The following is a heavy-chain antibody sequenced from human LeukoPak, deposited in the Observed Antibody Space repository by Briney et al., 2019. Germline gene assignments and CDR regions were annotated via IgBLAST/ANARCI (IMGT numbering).Heavy chain of an antibody. D-gene: IGHD2-15*01. CDR1: GGSISTYY. Sequence: SETLSLTCTVSGGSISTYYWSWIRQPPGKGLEWIGYTYYSGSTNYNPSLKSRVTISVDTSKNQFSLKLSSVTAADSAVYTCARGGGYCSGGSCHPFDYWGQGTLVTVSS. V-gene: IGHV4-59*01. CDR3: ARGGGYCSGGSCHPFDY. J-gene: IGHJ4*02. CDR2: TYYSGST.